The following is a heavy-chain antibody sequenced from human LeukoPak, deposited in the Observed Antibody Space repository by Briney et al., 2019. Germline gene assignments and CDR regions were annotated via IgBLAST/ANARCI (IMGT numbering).Heavy chain of an antibody. Sequence: SETLSLTCAVYSGSFSGYYWSWLRQPPGKGLEWVGEINHSGSTNYNPSLKSRVTISEDTSKNQFSLKLSSVTAADTAVYYCARGRGLWFGGVIRRWFDPWGQGTLVTVSS. CDR3: ARGRGLWFGGVIRRWFDP. J-gene: IGHJ5*02. CDR2: INHSGST. D-gene: IGHD3-10*01. CDR1: SGSFSGYY. V-gene: IGHV4-34*01.